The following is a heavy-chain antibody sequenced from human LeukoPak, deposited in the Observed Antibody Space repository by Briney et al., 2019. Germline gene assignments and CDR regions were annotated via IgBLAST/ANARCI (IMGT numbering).Heavy chain of an antibody. CDR1: GFTFSSHW. Sequence: PGGSLRLSCAASGFTFSSHWMSWVRQAPGKGLEWVANIKQDGSEKYYVDAVKGRFTISRDNAKNSLYLQMNSLRAEDTAVYYCARGSSRPPNAFDIWGQGTMDTVSS. V-gene: IGHV3-7*01. CDR2: IKQDGSEK. D-gene: IGHD6-6*01. CDR3: ARGSSRPPNAFDI. J-gene: IGHJ3*02.